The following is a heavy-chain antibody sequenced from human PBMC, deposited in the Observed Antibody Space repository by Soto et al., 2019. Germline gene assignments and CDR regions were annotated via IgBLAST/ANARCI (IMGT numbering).Heavy chain of an antibody. CDR1: GYTFTSYA. V-gene: IGHV1-18*01. CDR3: ATVVGAVPY. Sequence: ASVKVSCKTSGYTFTSYAISWVRQAPGQGLEWMGWLSAYNGNTNYAQNLQGRVTVTTDTSTDTAYMELRGLRSDDTAVYYCATVVGAVPYWGQGTQVTVSS. J-gene: IGHJ4*02. D-gene: IGHD1-26*01. CDR2: LSAYNGNT.